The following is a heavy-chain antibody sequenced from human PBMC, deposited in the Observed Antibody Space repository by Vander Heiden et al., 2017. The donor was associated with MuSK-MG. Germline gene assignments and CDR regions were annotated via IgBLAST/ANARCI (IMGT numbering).Heavy chain of an antibody. Sequence: QVQLQESGPGLVKPSQTLSLTCTVSGGSISSGTYYWTWIRQRPGKGLEWIGYIYYSGSTYYNPSLKSRVTISVDTSKNQFSLKLSSVTAADTAVYYCARTGRTSRAGYYYMDVWGKGTTGTVSS. CDR3: ARTGRTSRAGYYYMDV. CDR1: GGSISSGTYY. D-gene: IGHD7-27*01. CDR2: IYYSGST. V-gene: IGHV4-31*03. J-gene: IGHJ6*03.